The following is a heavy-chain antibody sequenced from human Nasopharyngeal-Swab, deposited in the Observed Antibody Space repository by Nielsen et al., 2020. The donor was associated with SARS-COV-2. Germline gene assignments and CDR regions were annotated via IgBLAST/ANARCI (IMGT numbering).Heavy chain of an antibody. Sequence: WIRQAPGQGLEWVSSISSSSYIYYADSVKGRFTISRDNAKNSLYLQMNSLRAEDTAVYYCARDGLDYDFWSAYFMDVWGQGTTVTVSS. V-gene: IGHV3-69-1*01. CDR2: ISSSSYI. D-gene: IGHD3-3*01. CDR3: ARDGLDYDFWSAYFMDV. J-gene: IGHJ6*02.